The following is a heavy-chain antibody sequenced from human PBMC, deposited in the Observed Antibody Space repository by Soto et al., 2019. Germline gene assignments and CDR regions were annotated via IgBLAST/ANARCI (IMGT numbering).Heavy chain of an antibody. CDR2: IWYDGSQK. Sequence: GGFLRLSCSASGFTFSSYGMHWGRQAPGKGVGWVATIWYDGSQKYYADFVKGRFTISRDNSKNTRNTMYLQMNSLRAEDTAIYYCASRPKLPTITTVSWPLDFWGPGTQVTVSS. D-gene: IGHD3-22*01. CDR1: GFTFSSYG. V-gene: IGHV3-33*01. CDR3: ASRPKLPTITTVSWPLDF. J-gene: IGHJ4*02.